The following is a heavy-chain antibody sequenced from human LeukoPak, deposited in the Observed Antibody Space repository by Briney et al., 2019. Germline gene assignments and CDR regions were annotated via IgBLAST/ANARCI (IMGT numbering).Heavy chain of an antibody. D-gene: IGHD2-2*01. CDR3: ARVMEPIDQPLDY. CDR2: IYYSGST. Sequence: SETLSLTCTVSAGSISSYYWSWIRQPPGQGLEWIGYIYYSGSTNYNPSLKSRVTISVDTSKNQFSLKLSSVTAADTAVYYCARVMEPIDQPLDYWGQGTLVTVSS. V-gene: IGHV4-59*01. CDR1: AGSISSYY. J-gene: IGHJ4*02.